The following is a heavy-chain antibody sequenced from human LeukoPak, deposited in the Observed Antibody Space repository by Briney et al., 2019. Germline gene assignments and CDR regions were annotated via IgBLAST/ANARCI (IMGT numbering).Heavy chain of an antibody. CDR1: GYTFTSYG. D-gene: IGHD3-3*01. Sequence: GASVKVSCKASGYTFTSYGISWVRQAPGQGLEWMGWISAYNGNTNYAQKLQGRVTMTTDTSTSTAYMELRSLRSDDTAVYYCARVGQESIFGVVIIREIDYWAREPWSPSPQ. CDR3: ARVGQESIFGVVIIREIDY. J-gene: IGHJ4*02. V-gene: IGHV1-18*01. CDR2: ISAYNGNT.